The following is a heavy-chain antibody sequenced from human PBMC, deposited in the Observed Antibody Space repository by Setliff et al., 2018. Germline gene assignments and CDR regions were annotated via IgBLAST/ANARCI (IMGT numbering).Heavy chain of an antibody. Sequence: SETLSLTCAASGGTFTYYYWTWIRQSPGKGLEWIGEINHSGSPNYNPSLKNRVTISIDTSRNQFSLKLNSMTTADTAVYYCASRYCSSTNCWNWFDPWGQGTLVTVSS. V-gene: IGHV4-34*01. CDR3: ASRYCSSTNCWNWFDP. J-gene: IGHJ5*02. CDR1: GGTFTYYY. D-gene: IGHD2-2*01. CDR2: INHSGSP.